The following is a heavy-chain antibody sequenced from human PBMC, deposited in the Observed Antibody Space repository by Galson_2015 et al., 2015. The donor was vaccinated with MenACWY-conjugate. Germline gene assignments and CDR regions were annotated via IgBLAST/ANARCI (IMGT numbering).Heavy chain of an antibody. CDR2: IHPGDSKT. J-gene: IGHJ2*01. V-gene: IGHV5-51*01. CDR3: ARQGHLAPSDFDL. D-gene: IGHD2-21*01. Sequence: QSGAEVKKPGESLKISCRASGYSFSSNWIGWVRQMPGKGLEWMGIIHPGDSKTRYGPSFQGHVTISVDKAIDTAFVEWSSVTASDTATYYCARQGHLAPSDFDLWGRGTLVTVSS. CDR1: GYSFSSNW.